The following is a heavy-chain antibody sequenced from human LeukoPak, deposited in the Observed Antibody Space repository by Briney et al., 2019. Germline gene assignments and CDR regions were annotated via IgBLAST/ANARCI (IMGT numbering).Heavy chain of an antibody. V-gene: IGHV1-24*01. CDR2: FDPEDGKT. CDR1: GYTLTELS. Sequence: ASVKVSCKVSGYTLTELSMHWVRQAPGKGLEWMGGFDPEDGKTIYAQKFQGRVTMTEDTSTDTAYMELSSLRSEDTAVYYCARTVVVPAAIGQDYYYGMDVWGQGTTVTVSS. D-gene: IGHD2-2*01. J-gene: IGHJ6*02. CDR3: ARTVVVPAAIGQDYYYGMDV.